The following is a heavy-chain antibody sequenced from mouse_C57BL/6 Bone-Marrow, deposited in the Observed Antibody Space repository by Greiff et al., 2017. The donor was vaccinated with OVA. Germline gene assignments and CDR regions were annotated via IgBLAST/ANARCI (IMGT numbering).Heavy chain of an antibody. CDR3: VRHESSYDYEDYYAMDY. Sequence: EVHLVESGGGLVQPKGSLKLSCAASGFSFNTYAMNWVRQAPGKGLEWVARIRSKSNNYATYYADSVKDRFTISRDDSESMLYLQMNNLKTEDTAMYYCVRHESSYDYEDYYAMDYWGQGTSVTVSS. CDR2: IRSKSNNYAT. CDR1: GFSFNTYA. V-gene: IGHV10-1*01. D-gene: IGHD2-4*01. J-gene: IGHJ4*01.